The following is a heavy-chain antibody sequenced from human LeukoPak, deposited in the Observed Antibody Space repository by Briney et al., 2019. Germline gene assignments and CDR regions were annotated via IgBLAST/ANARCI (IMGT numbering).Heavy chain of an antibody. J-gene: IGHJ4*02. CDR3: ARSNSESYYRGYYFDY. V-gene: IGHV4-59*01. CDR2: ISHSGTT. Sequence: SETLSLTCTVSGGSISSFYWSWIRQPPEKGLEWIGYISHSGTTKYNPSLKSRVTISVDTSMNQFSLKLSSVTAADTAVYYCARSNSESYYRGYYFDYWGQGTLVTVSS. CDR1: GGSISSFY. D-gene: IGHD1-26*01.